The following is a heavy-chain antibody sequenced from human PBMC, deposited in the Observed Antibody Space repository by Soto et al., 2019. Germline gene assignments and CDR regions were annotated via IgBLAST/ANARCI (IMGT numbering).Heavy chain of an antibody. CDR3: ARIRGYDSLVPVDY. J-gene: IGHJ4*02. CDR2: IFSSDDK. D-gene: IGHD5-12*01. V-gene: IGHV2-26*01. Sequence: QVTLKEAGHVRVKPTETLTLTCTVSGFSLNTDGMGVSWIRQPPGKALEWLAQIFSSDDKSYSTSLKSRLSISKDSSGSQVVLSVTNMDPVDTATYYCARIRGYDSLVPVDYWSQGILVTVSS. CDR1: GFSLNTDGMG.